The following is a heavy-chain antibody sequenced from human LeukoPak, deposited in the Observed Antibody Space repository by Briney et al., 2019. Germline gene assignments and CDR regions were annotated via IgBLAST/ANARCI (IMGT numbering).Heavy chain of an antibody. J-gene: IGHJ4*02. CDR2: IYYSGST. V-gene: IGHV4-59*01. CDR1: GGSLSSYY. Sequence: PSETLSLTWTVSGGSLSSYYWSWIRHPPEKGLEWIGYIYYSGSTNYNPSLKSRVTISVDTSKNQSSLKLSSVTAADTAVYYCARSSLPYGGNDYWGQGTLVTVSS. CDR3: ARSSLPYGGNDY. D-gene: IGHD4-23*01.